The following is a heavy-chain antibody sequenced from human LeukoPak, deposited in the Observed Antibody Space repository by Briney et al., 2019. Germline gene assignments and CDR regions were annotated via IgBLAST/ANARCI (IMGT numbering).Heavy chain of an antibody. D-gene: IGHD5-24*01. CDR3: ARGLGWPYFDS. CDR1: GDSISRNNIA. Sequence: SQTLSLTCAISGDSISRNNIAWNWIRQSPSRGLEWLGRTYFGSKWYHEYAISVKGRITINPDTSKNQFSLQLNSVTPEDTAIYYCARGLGWPYFDSWGQGTLVTVSS. V-gene: IGHV6-1*01. J-gene: IGHJ4*02. CDR2: TYFGSKWYH.